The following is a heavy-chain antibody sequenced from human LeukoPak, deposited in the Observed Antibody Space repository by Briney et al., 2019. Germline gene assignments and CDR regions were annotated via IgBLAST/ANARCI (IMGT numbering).Heavy chain of an antibody. J-gene: IGHJ5*02. V-gene: IGHV3-21*04. D-gene: IGHD6-13*01. CDR3: ARAIAEARWFDP. CDR2: ISSSSSYI. CDR1: GFTFSSYS. Sequence: PGGSLRLSCAASGFTFSSYSMNWVRQAPGKGLEWVSSISSSSSYIYYADSVKGRFTISRDNAKNSLYLQMNSLRAEDTAVYYCARAIAEARWFDPWGQGTLVTVSS.